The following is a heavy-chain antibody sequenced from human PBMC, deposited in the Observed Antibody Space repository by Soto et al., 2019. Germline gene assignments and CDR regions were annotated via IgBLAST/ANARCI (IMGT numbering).Heavy chain of an antibody. D-gene: IGHD3-22*01. CDR2: IIPIFGTA. CDR3: ARDLGVPYYYDSSGYYDYYYYGMDV. CDR1: GGTFSSYA. J-gene: IGHJ6*02. Sequence: QVQLVQSGAEVKKPGSSVKVSCKASGGTFSSYAISWVRQAPGQGLEWMGGIIPIFGTANYAQKFQGRVTITADKYTSTAYMELSSLRSEDTAVYYCARDLGVPYYYDSSGYYDYYYYGMDVWGQGTTVTVSS. V-gene: IGHV1-69*06.